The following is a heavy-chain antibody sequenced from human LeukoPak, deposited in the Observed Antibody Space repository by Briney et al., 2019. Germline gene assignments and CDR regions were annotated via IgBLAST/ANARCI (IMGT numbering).Heavy chain of an antibody. Sequence: PGGSLRLSCAASGFTFSSYSMNWVHQAPGKGLEWVSSISSSSSYIYYADSVKGRFTISRDNAKNSLYLQMNSLRAEDTAVYYCARDILQQLVPQYFDYWGQGTLVTVSS. V-gene: IGHV3-21*01. CDR2: ISSSSSYI. J-gene: IGHJ4*02. CDR3: ARDILQQLVPQYFDY. CDR1: GFTFSSYS. D-gene: IGHD6-13*01.